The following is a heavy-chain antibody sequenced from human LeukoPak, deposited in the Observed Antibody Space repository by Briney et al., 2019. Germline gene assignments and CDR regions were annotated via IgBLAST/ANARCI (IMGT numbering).Heavy chain of an antibody. V-gene: IGHV4-59*08. CDR3: ARAGYDCGFFNLDY. D-gene: IGHD5-18*01. Sequence: PSETLSLTCTVSGGSISGYYWSWIRQPPGKGLEWIGYIYYSGNTNYNPSLKSRVTISVDTSKNQFSLKLSSVTAADTALYYCARAGYDCGFFNLDYWGQGTLVTVSS. J-gene: IGHJ4*02. CDR2: IYYSGNT. CDR1: GGSISGYY.